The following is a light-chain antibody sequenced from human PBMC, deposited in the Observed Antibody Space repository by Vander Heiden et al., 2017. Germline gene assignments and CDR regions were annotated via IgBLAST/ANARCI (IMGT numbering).Light chain of an antibody. CDR1: PDIGND. V-gene: IGKV1-6*01. CDR3: LQDHVFPWT. Sequence: AIQTTQPPSSLSASVGDRVTITCRASPDIGNDLTWYQQKPGKAPKFLISAVSSLEGGVPSRFSGSGFGTDFTLTITSLQPEDSATYYCLQDHVFPWTLGQGTKVEVK. J-gene: IGKJ1*01. CDR2: AVS.